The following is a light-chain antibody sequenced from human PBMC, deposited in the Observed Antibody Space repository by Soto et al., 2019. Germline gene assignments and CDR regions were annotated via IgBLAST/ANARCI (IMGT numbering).Light chain of an antibody. CDR2: GAS. J-gene: IGKJ1*01. CDR3: QQYNNWPRT. CDR1: QSVSSN. Sequence: EIVMPQSPASLSVSPGERATLSCRASQSVSSNLAWYQQKPGQAPRLLISGASTRATAIPARFSGSGSGTEFTLTISSLQSEDFAVYYCQQYNNWPRTFGQGTKVDIK. V-gene: IGKV3-15*01.